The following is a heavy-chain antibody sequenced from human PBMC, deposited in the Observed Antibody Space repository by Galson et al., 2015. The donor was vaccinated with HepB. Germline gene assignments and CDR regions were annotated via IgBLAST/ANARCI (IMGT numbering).Heavy chain of an antibody. J-gene: IGHJ2*01. CDR1: GFTFKNYA. CDR3: ARTYYDSTGFSKNWYFDR. V-gene: IGHV3-64*01. Sequence: SLRLSCAASGFTFKNYAMHWVRQAPGKGLEYVSTISSNGGSTYYANSVKGRFTISRDNSKNTLYLQMGSLRAEDMAVYYCARTYYDSTGFSKNWYFDRWGRGTLVTVSS. CDR2: ISSNGGST. D-gene: IGHD3-22*01.